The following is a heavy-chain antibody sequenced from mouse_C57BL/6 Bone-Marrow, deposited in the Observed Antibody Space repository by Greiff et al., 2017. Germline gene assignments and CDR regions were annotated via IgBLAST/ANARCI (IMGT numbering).Heavy chain of an antibody. J-gene: IGHJ3*01. V-gene: IGHV1-82*01. Sequence: VQLQQSGPELVKPGASVKISCKASGYAFSSSWMNWVKQRPGKGLEWIGRIYPGDGDTNYNGKFKGKATLTADKSSSTAYMQLSSLTSEDSAVYFCARDGYYLFAYWGQGTLVIVSA. CDR3: ARDGYYLFAY. D-gene: IGHD2-3*01. CDR1: GYAFSSSW. CDR2: IYPGDGDT.